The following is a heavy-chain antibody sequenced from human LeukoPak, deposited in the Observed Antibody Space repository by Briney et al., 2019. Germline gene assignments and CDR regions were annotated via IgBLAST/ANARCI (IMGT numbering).Heavy chain of an antibody. CDR3: AREGDGSSSPTRAYYFDY. D-gene: IGHD1-26*01. J-gene: IGHJ4*02. Sequence: KPSETLSLTCTVSGDSISSSSYYWGWIRQPPGKGLEWLGTIYYSGSTHYNPSLKSRVTISVDTSKNQFSLKLSSVTAADTAVYYCAREGDGSSSPTRAYYFDYWGQGTLVTVSS. V-gene: IGHV4-39*07. CDR2: IYYSGST. CDR1: GDSISSSSYY.